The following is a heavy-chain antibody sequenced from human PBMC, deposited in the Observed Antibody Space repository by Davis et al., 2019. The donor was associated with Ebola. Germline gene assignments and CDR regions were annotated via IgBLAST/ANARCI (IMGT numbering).Heavy chain of an antibody. CDR2: ISYDGSNK. D-gene: IGHD4-17*01. V-gene: IGHV3-30-3*01. CDR3: AKDRSPSTVTPDIFDY. Sequence: GESLKISCAASGFTFSSYAMHWVRQAPGKGLEWVAVISYDGSNKYYADSVKGRFTISRDNSKNTLYLQMNSLRAEDTAVYYCAKDRSPSTVTPDIFDYWGQGTLVTVSS. J-gene: IGHJ4*02. CDR1: GFTFSSYA.